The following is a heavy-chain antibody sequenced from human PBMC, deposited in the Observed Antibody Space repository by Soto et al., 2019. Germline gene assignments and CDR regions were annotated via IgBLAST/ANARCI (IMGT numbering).Heavy chain of an antibody. CDR1: GGSFSGYY. D-gene: IGHD3-10*01. V-gene: IGHV4-34*01. Sequence: SETLSLTCAVYGGSFSGYYWSWIRQPPGKGLEWIGEINHSGSTNYNPSLKSRVTISVDTSKNQFSLKLSSVTAADTAVYYCARGPRGYHRGSGAGMETKYYFDYWGQGTLVTVSS. CDR2: INHSGST. J-gene: IGHJ4*02. CDR3: ARGPRGYHRGSGAGMETKYYFDY.